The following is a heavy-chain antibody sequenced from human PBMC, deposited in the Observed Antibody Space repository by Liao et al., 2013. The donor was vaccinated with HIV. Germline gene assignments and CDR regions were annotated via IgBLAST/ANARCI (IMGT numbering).Heavy chain of an antibody. CDR3: GRGVPPDN. Sequence: QVQLQESGPGLVKPSETLSLTCSVSGGSISSYYWNWIRQPAGKGLEWIGRISPSGSINYNPSLKSRVMMSVDTTKNQFSLKLTSVTAADTAVYYCGRGVPPDNWGQGTLVTVSS. CDR2: ISPSGSI. CDR1: GGSISSYY. V-gene: IGHV4-4*07. J-gene: IGHJ4*02. D-gene: IGHD5/OR15-5a*01.